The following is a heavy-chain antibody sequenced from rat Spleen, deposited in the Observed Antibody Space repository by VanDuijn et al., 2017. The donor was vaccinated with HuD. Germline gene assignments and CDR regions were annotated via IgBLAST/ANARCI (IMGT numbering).Heavy chain of an antibody. V-gene: IGHV3-3*01. J-gene: IGHJ3*01. Sequence: EVRLQESGPGLVKPSQSLSLTCSVTDYSITSSYRWSWIRKFPGNKLEWMGYINSEGTTNYSPSLESRISITRDTSKNQFFLQVNSVTTEDTATYYCARWNNYAAHWGQGTLVTVSS. CDR1: DYSITSSYR. D-gene: IGHD1-10*01. CDR2: INSEGTT. CDR3: ARWNNYAAH.